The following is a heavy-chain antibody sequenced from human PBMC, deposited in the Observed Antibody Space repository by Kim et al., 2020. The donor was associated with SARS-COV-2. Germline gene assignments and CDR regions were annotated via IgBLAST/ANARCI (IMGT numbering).Heavy chain of an antibody. Sequence: GNQKYYVDSVKGRFTISRDNTNNFLYLEMNSLRVEDTALYYCTTGGRGDYWGQGTLVTVSS. V-gene: IGHV3-7*01. D-gene: IGHD1-26*01. J-gene: IGHJ4*02. CDR2: GNQK. CDR3: TTGGRGDY.